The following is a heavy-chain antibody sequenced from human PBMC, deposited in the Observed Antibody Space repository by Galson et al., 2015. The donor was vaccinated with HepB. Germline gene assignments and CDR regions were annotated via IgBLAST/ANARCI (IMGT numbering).Heavy chain of an antibody. V-gene: IGHV1-18*04. J-gene: IGHJ4*02. CDR3: ARESHRDYSNGEDDY. CDR2: ISAYNGNT. D-gene: IGHD4-11*01. Sequence: SVKVSCKASGYTFTSYGISWVRQAPGQGLEWMGWISAYNGNTNYAQKLQGRVTMTTDTSTSTAYMELRSLRSDDTAVYYCARESHRDYSNGEDDYWGQGTLVTVSS. CDR1: GYTFTSYG.